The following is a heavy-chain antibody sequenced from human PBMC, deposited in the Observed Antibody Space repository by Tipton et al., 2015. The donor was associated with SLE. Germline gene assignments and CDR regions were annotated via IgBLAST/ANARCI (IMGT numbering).Heavy chain of an antibody. D-gene: IGHD3-9*01. CDR1: GGSFSDYY. CDR3: ARAAGYYSSFFQH. Sequence: LRLSCAVYGGSFSDYYWSWIRQPPGKGLEWIGYIYYSGSTYYNPSLKSRVTISVDTSKNQFSLSLSFLTAADTAVYYCARAAGYYSSFFQHWGQGTLVTVS. J-gene: IGHJ1*01. CDR2: IYYSGST. V-gene: IGHV4-30-4*01.